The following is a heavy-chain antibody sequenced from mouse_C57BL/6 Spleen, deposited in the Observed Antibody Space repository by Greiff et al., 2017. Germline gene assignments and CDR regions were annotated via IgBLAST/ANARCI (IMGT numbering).Heavy chain of an antibody. CDR2: ISDGGSYT. D-gene: IGHD2-5*01. CDR3: ARDASNYGEGYFDY. J-gene: IGHJ2*01. Sequence: EVKLVESGGGLVKPGGSLKLSCAASGFTFSSYAMSWVRQTPEKRLEWVATISDGGSYTSYPDNVKGRFTISRDNAKNNLYLQMSHLKSEDTAMYYCARDASNYGEGYFDYWGQGTTLTVSS. CDR1: GFTFSSYA. V-gene: IGHV5-4*01.